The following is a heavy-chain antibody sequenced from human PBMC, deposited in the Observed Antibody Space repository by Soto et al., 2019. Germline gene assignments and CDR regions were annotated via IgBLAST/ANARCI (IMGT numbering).Heavy chain of an antibody. CDR3: AREVQRYCRGGSCPPYYYGMDV. CDR2: IIPIFGTA. Sequence: QVQLVQSGAEVKKPGSSVKVSCKASGGTFSSYAISWVRQAPGQGLEWMGGIIPIFGTANYAQKFQGRVTITADESTSTAYMELSSLRSEDTAVYYCAREVQRYCRGGSCPPYYYGMDVWGQGTTVTVSS. V-gene: IGHV1-69*01. CDR1: GGTFSSYA. J-gene: IGHJ6*02. D-gene: IGHD2-15*01.